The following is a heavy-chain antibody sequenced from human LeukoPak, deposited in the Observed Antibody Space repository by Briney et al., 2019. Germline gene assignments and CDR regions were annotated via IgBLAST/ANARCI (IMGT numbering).Heavy chain of an antibody. CDR3: ARVDLGYSSSWPNYYYYYMDV. Sequence: GGSLRLSCAASGFTFSSYSMNWVRQAPGKGLEWVSSISSSSSYIYYADSVKGRFTISRDNAKNSLYLQMNSLRAEDTAVYYCARVDLGYSSSWPNYYYYYMDVWGKGTMVTISS. V-gene: IGHV3-21*01. D-gene: IGHD6-13*01. CDR2: ISSSSSYI. J-gene: IGHJ6*03. CDR1: GFTFSSYS.